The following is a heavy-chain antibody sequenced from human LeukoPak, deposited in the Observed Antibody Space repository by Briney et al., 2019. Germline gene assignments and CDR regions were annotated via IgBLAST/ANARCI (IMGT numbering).Heavy chain of an antibody. CDR3: ARRSRGTMVRGVTNWFDP. Sequence: ASVKVSCKASGYTFTSYYMHWVRQAPGQGLEWMGIINPSGGSTSYAQKFQGRVTMTRDTSTSTVYMELSSLRSEDTAVYYCARRSRGTMVRGVTNWFDPWGQGTLVTVSS. J-gene: IGHJ5*02. V-gene: IGHV1-46*01. CDR1: GYTFTSYY. D-gene: IGHD3-10*01. CDR2: INPSGGST.